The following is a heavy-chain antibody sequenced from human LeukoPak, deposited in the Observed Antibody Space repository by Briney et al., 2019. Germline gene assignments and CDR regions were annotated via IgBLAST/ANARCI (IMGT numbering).Heavy chain of an antibody. CDR1: GFTFSDSA. D-gene: IGHD3-3*01. Sequence: GGSLGLSCAASGFTFSDSAVSWVRHSPGEGLKWVSSISDTGGRTYYADSVKGRFTITRDNSRNTVNLQMNSLTAGDTARYYCAKGGQDFDFWRFDLWGQGILVIVSS. CDR2: ISDTGGRT. CDR3: AKGGQDFDFWRFDL. V-gene: IGHV3-23*01. J-gene: IGHJ5*02.